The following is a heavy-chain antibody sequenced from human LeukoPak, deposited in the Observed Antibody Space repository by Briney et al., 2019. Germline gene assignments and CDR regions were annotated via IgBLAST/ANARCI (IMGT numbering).Heavy chain of an antibody. Sequence: GGSLRLSCAASGFTFSSYGMHWVRQAPGKGLEWVAVISYDGSNKYYADSVKGRFTISRDNSKNTLYLQMNSLRAEDTAVYYCAKDRALYGIDVWGQGTTVTVSS. CDR1: GFTFSSYG. V-gene: IGHV3-30*18. CDR3: AKDRALYGIDV. J-gene: IGHJ6*02. CDR2: ISYDGSNK.